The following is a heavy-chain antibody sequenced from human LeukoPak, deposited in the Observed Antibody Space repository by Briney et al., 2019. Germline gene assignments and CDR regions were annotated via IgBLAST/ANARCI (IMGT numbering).Heavy chain of an antibody. V-gene: IGHV3-21*01. D-gene: IGHD5-12*01. CDR3: ARESCEVDPPCDAFDI. CDR1: GFTFSSHS. J-gene: IGHJ3*02. CDR2: ISGCSTYI. Sequence: GGSLRLSCAASGFTFSSHSMNWVRQAPGKGLEWVSSISGCSTYIYYADSVKGRFTISRDNAKNSLYLQMNSLRAEDTAIYYCARESCEVDPPCDAFDIWGQGTMVTVST.